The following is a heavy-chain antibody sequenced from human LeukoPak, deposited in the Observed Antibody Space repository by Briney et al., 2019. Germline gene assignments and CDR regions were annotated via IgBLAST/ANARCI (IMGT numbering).Heavy chain of an antibody. CDR1: GFTFSSYA. J-gene: IGHJ4*02. CDR2: ISYDGSNK. CDR3: AKLNGGGGLLDY. D-gene: IGHD4-23*01. Sequence: PGGSLRLSCAASGFTFSSYAMSWVRQAPGKGLEWVAVISYDGSNKYYADSVKGRFTISRDNSKNTLYLQMNSLRAEDTAVYYCAKLNGGGGLLDYWGQGTLVTVSS. V-gene: IGHV3-30*18.